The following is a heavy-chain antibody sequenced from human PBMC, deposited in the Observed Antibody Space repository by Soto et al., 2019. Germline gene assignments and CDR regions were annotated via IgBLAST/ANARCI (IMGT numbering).Heavy chain of an antibody. Sequence: TLSLTCAVSGGSISRGGYSWSWIRQPPGKGLEWIGYIYHSGSTYYNPSLKSRVTISVDRSKNQFSLKLSSVTAADTAVYYCARGPPYCSSTSCPRYYYYGMDVWGQGTTVT. CDR3: ARGPPYCSSTSCPRYYYYGMDV. D-gene: IGHD2-2*01. J-gene: IGHJ6*02. V-gene: IGHV4-30-2*01. CDR1: GGSISRGGYS. CDR2: IYHSGST.